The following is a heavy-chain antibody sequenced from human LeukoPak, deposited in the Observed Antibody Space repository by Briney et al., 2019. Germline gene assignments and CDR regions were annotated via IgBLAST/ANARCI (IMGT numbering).Heavy chain of an antibody. CDR3: ARVPEDIVVVPAALPDY. D-gene: IGHD2-2*01. Sequence: ASVKVSCKASGYTFTSYGISRVRQAPGQGLEWMGWISAYNGNTNYAQKLQGRVTMTTDTSTSTAYRELRSLRSDDTAVYYCARVPEDIVVVPAALPDYWGQGTLVTVSS. V-gene: IGHV1-18*01. CDR2: ISAYNGNT. J-gene: IGHJ4*02. CDR1: GYTFTSYG.